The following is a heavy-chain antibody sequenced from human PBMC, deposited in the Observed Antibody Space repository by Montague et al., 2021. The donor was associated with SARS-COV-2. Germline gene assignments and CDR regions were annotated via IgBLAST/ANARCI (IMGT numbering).Heavy chain of an antibody. V-gene: IGHV4-34*01. CDR2: INHSGST. D-gene: IGHD5-24*01. Sequence: SETLSLTCAVYGASFNGYYWTWIRQPPGKGLEWIGEINHSGSTSYNPSLRSRVTISVDTSKNQFSLKLTSVTAADTAVYYRTRRLHGFNRHYSDYWGQGTLVTVSS. J-gene: IGHJ4*02. CDR1: GASFNGYY. CDR3: TRRLHGFNRHYSDY.